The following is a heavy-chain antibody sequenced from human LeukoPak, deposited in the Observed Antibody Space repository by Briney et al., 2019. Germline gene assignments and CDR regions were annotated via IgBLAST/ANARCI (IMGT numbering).Heavy chain of an antibody. CDR3: ARGGSNSYFQH. CDR1: GDSISSGGYY. CDR2: IYYSGST. D-gene: IGHD1-26*01. V-gene: IGHV4-31*03. Sequence: SETLSLTCTVSGDSISSGGYYWSWIRQHPGKGLEWIGYIYYSGSTYYNPSLKSRVFIAVDTFENQFSLKLRSVTAADTAVYYCARGGSNSYFQHWGQGTLVTVSS. J-gene: IGHJ1*01.